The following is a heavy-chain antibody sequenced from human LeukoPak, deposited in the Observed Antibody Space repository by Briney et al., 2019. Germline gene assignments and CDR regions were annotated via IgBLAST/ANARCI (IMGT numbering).Heavy chain of an antibody. J-gene: IGHJ4*02. V-gene: IGHV1-24*01. Sequence: ASVKVSCKVSGYTLTELSMHWVRQAPGKGLEWMGGFDPEDGETIYAQKFQGRVTMTEDTSTDTAYMELSSLRSEDTAVYYCANDPYLFARLGYCTNGVCYKGSGFDYWGQGTLVTVSS. CDR1: GYTLTELS. D-gene: IGHD2-8*01. CDR2: FDPEDGET. CDR3: ANDPYLFARLGYCTNGVCYKGSGFDY.